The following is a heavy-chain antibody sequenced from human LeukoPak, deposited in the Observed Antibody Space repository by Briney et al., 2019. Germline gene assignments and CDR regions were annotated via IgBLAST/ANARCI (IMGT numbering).Heavy chain of an antibody. CDR2: MDPNSGNT. J-gene: IGHJ5*02. Sequence: GASVKVSCKAPGYTFTSYDINWVRQAPGQGLEWMGWMDPNSGNTGYAQKFQGRVTMTRDISISTAYMELSSLRSEDTAVYYCARMSAAGVDNWFGPWGQGTLVTVSS. D-gene: IGHD6-13*01. CDR1: GYTFTSYD. CDR3: ARMSAAGVDNWFGP. V-gene: IGHV1-8*01.